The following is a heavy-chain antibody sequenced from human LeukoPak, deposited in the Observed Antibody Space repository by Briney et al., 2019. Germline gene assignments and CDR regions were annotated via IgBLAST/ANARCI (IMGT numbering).Heavy chain of an antibody. Sequence: GASVKVSCKASGYTFTGYYMHWVRQAPGQGLEWMGWINPNSGGTNYAQKLQGRVTMTTDTSTSTAYMELRSLRSDDTAVYYCARVPDHRSALGDYWGQGTLVTVSS. CDR1: GYTFTGYY. V-gene: IGHV1-2*02. J-gene: IGHJ4*02. D-gene: IGHD6-25*01. CDR3: ARVPDHRSALGDY. CDR2: INPNSGGT.